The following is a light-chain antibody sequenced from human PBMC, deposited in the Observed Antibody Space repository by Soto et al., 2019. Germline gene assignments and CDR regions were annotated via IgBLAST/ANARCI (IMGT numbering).Light chain of an antibody. Sequence: EIVLSQSPGILSLSPGERAALSCRASQSVSGHLAWYQQKPGQAPRLLIYSVSSRATGVPDRFSGSGSGTDFTLTITGLEPEDFVVYYCQHYGSSLWTFGQGTKVDIK. V-gene: IGKV3-20*01. CDR1: QSVSGH. CDR3: QHYGSSLWT. J-gene: IGKJ1*01. CDR2: SVS.